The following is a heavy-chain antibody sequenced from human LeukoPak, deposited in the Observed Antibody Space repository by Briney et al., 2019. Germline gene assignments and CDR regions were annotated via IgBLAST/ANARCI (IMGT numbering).Heavy chain of an antibody. CDR1: GGTFSSYA. CDR3: GKGLPDYGGNSGAFLFDY. CDR2: ISPIFVTA. D-gene: IGHD4-23*01. V-gene: IGHV1-69*05. Sequence: GASVKVSCKASGGTFSSYAISWVRQAPGQGLEWMGGISPIFVTANYAQKFHGRVTITTDASTRTAYMELSRMRSEETAVYYCGKGLPDYGGNSGAFLFDYWGQGTLVTVSS. J-gene: IGHJ4*02.